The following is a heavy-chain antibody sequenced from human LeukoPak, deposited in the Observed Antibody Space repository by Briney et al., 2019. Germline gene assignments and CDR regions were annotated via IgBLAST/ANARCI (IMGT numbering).Heavy chain of an antibody. J-gene: IGHJ4*02. CDR3: AREFSSGWYEGSFDY. CDR2: ISWNSGSI. D-gene: IGHD6-19*01. V-gene: IGHV3-9*01. CDR1: GFTFDDYA. Sequence: GRSLRLSCAASGFTFDDYAMHWVRQAPGKGLEWVSGISWNSGSIGYADSVKGRFTISRDNAKNSLYLQMNSLRAEDTALYYCAREFSSGWYEGSFDYWGQGTLVTVSS.